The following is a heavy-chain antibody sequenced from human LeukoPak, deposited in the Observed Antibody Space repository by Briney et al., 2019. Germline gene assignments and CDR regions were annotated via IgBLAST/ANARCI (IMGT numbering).Heavy chain of an antibody. CDR2: ISDSGGST. D-gene: IGHD1-26*01. CDR3: AKFSVGAGAFDI. CDR1: GFTFSSYA. Sequence: GGSLRLSCAASGFTFSSYAMSWVRQAPGKGLEWVSAISDSGGSTYYADSVKGRYTISRDNSQNTLYLQMNSLRAEDTAVYYCAKFSVGAGAFDIWGQGTMVTVSS. J-gene: IGHJ3*02. V-gene: IGHV3-23*01.